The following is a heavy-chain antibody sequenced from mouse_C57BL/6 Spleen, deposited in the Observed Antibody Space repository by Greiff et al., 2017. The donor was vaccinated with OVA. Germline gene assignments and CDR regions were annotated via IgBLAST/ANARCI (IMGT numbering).Heavy chain of an antibody. J-gene: IGHJ4*01. CDR2: IYPGDGDT. Sequence: VKLQQSGPELVKPGASVKISCKASGYAFSSSWMNWVKQRPGKGLEWIGRIYPGDGDTNYNGKFKGKATLPAAKSASTAYMQLSSLTSEDSAVYFCARLGGSSYYDYAMGYWGQGTSVTVSS. CDR1: GYAFSSSW. V-gene: IGHV1-82*01. CDR3: ARLGGSSYYDYAMGY. D-gene: IGHD1-1*01.